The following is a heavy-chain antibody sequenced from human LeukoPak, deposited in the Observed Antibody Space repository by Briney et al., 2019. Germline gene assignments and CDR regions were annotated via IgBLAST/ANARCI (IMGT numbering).Heavy chain of an antibody. Sequence: PGGSLRLSCAASGFTFSSYWMSWVRQAPGKGLEWVANIKQDGSEKYYVDSVKGRFTISRDNAKISLYLQMSSLRAEDTAVYYCARMTAIRLYFDYWGQGSLLPVSS. D-gene: IGHD2-21*02. J-gene: IGHJ4*02. CDR1: GFTFSSYW. V-gene: IGHV3-7*01. CDR2: IKQDGSEK. CDR3: ARMTAIRLYFDY.